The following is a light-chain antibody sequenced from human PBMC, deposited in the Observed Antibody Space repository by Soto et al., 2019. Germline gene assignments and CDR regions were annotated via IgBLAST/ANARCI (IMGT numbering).Light chain of an antibody. V-gene: IGLV4-60*03. CDR1: SGHSSYI. CDR2: LEGSGTY. Sequence: QPVLTQPSSASAPLGSSVKLTCTLSSGHSSYIIAWHQQQPGKAPRSLMKLEGSGTYNKGSGVPDRFSGSTSGADRYLTISNLQSEDEADYYCETWDSNTRVFGGGTKLTVL. J-gene: IGLJ3*02. CDR3: ETWDSNTRV.